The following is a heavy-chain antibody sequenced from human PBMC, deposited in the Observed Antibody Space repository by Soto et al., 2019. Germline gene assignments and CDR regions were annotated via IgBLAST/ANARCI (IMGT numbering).Heavy chain of an antibody. CDR3: ARLSDYDFWSGYYVNWFDP. CDR2: IYYSGST. V-gene: IGHV4-39*01. Sequence: SETLSLTCTVSGGSISSSSYYWGWIRQPPGKGLEWIGSIYYSGSTYYNPSLKSRVTISVDTSKNQFSLKLSSVTAADTAVYYCARLSDYDFWSGYYVNWFDPWGQGTLVTVSS. D-gene: IGHD3-3*01. J-gene: IGHJ5*02. CDR1: GGSISSSSYY.